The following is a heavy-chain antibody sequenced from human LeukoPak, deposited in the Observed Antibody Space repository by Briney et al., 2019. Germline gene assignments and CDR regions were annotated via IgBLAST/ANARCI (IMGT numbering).Heavy chain of an antibody. J-gene: IGHJ4*02. Sequence: PGGSLRLSCAASGFTFSAYGMHWVRQAPGKGLEWVALISYDGSNKYYADSVKGRFTISRDNSKNTLYLQMNSLRAEDTAVYYCASDLSSCFDYWGQGTLVTVSS. CDR2: ISYDGSNK. CDR1: GFTFSAYG. CDR3: ASDLSSCFDY. V-gene: IGHV3-33*05. D-gene: IGHD6-13*01.